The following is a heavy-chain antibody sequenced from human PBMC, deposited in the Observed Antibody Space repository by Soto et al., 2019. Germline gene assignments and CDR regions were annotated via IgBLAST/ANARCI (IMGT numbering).Heavy chain of an antibody. CDR3: ARKRVTGTYYFDY. CDR1: GGTFSSYA. J-gene: IGHJ4*02. Sequence: QVQLVQSGAEVKKPGSSVKVSCKASGGTFSSYAISWVRQAPGQGLEWMGGIIPFFGTANYAQKFQGRVTITADESTSTAYMELSSMRSEDTAVYYCARKRVTGTYYFDYWGQGTLVTVSS. CDR2: IIPFFGTA. V-gene: IGHV1-69*12. D-gene: IGHD1-20*01.